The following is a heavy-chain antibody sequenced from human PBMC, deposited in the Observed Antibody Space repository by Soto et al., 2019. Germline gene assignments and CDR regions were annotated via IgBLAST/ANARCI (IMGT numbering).Heavy chain of an antibody. CDR3: ARQPNYFNY. V-gene: IGHV1-18*01. Sequence: QVQLVQSGAEVKKPGASVKVSCKASGYTFTSYGIRWVRQAPGQGLEWMGWISGYNGNTKYAQKLQGRVTISTGTSTSTPYLALRSLRSDPTAVYYGARQPNYFNYWGQGTLVTVSS. CDR2: ISGYNGNT. J-gene: IGHJ4*02. CDR1: GYTFTSYG.